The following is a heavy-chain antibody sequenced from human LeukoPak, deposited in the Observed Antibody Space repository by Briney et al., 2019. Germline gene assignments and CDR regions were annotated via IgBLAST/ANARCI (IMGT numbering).Heavy chain of an antibody. Sequence: QPGGSLRLSCAASGFTFSSYAMTWVRQAPGKGLEWVSAISDTGNTYHADSVKGRFTISSDSSKNTLFLQMNRLRPEDAAVYYCAKAPVTTCRGAFCYPFDYWGLGTLVTVSS. D-gene: IGHD2-15*01. J-gene: IGHJ4*02. CDR2: ISDTGNT. CDR3: AKAPVTTCRGAFCYPFDY. V-gene: IGHV3-23*01. CDR1: GFTFSSYA.